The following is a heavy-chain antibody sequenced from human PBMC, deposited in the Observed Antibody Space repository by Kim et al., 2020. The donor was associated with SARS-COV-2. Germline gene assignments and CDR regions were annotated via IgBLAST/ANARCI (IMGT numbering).Heavy chain of an antibody. V-gene: IGHV3-21*01. Sequence: GGSLRLSCAASGFTFSSYSMNWVRQAPGKGLEWVSSISGSSIYMYYADSVKGRFTISRDNAKNSLYLQMNSLSPEDTAVYYCAREAPWEFDYWGQGMLVTVSS. D-gene: IGHD1-26*01. CDR2: ISGSSIYM. CDR3: AREAPWEFDY. J-gene: IGHJ4*02. CDR1: GFTFSSYS.